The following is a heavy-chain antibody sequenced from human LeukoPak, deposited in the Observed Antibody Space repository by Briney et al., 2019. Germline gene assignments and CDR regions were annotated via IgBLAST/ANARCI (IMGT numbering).Heavy chain of an antibody. CDR2: INPSGGST. CDR3: AARSVVLGYCSGGSCYEDY. CDR1: GYTFTSYY. V-gene: IGHV1-46*01. D-gene: IGHD2-15*01. Sequence: ASVKVSCKASGYTFTSYYMHWVRQAPGQGLEWMGIINPSGGSTSYAQKFQGRVTMTRDMSTSTVYMELSSLRSEDTAVYYCAARSVVLGYCSGGSCYEDYWGQGTLVTVSS. J-gene: IGHJ4*02.